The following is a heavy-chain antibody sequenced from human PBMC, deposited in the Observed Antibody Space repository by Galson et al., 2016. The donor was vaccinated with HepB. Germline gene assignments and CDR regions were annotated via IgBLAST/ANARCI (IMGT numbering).Heavy chain of an antibody. Sequence: SLRPSGPASGFTFGGSPMTWFRQAPGKGPEWVGLIRSKTYYGTAEYAASVEGRFTISRDDSKRIAYLQMDSPKPEDSAVYYCARGYTNTWYVAGFDYWGQGTLVTVPS. D-gene: IGHD6-13*01. CDR2: IRSKTYYGTA. V-gene: IGHV3-49*03. CDR3: ARGYTNTWYVAGFDY. J-gene: IGHJ4*02. CDR1: GFTFGGSP.